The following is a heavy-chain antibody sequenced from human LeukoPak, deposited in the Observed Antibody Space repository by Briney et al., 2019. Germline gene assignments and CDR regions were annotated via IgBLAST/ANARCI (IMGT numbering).Heavy chain of an antibody. CDR3: AKGDYYDFWSGYSYFDY. Sequence: PGGSLRLSCAASGFTFSSYAMSWVRQAPGKGLEWVSAISGSGGSTYYADSVKGRFTISRDNSKNTLYLQMNSLRAEDTAVYYCAKGDYYDFWSGYSYFDYWGQGTLVTVSS. J-gene: IGHJ4*02. CDR2: ISGSGGST. CDR1: GFTFSSYA. V-gene: IGHV3-23*01. D-gene: IGHD3-3*01.